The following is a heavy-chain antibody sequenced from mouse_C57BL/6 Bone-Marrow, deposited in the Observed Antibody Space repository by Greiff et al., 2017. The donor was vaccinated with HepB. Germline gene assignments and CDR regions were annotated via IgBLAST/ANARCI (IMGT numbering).Heavy chain of an antibody. CDR1: GFTFSDYG. D-gene: IGHD4-1*01. CDR3: ARGTGTKFFYFDY. J-gene: IGHJ2*01. V-gene: IGHV5-17*01. CDR2: ISSGSSTI. Sequence: EVMLVESGGGLVKPGGSLKLSCAASGFTFSDYGMHWVRQAPEKGLEWVAYISSGSSTIYYADTVKGRFTISRDNAKNTLFLQMTSLRSEDTAMYYCARGTGTKFFYFDYWGQGTTLTVSS.